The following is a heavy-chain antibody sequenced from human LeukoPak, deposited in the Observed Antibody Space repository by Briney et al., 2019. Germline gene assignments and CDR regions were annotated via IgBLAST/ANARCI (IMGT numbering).Heavy chain of an antibody. V-gene: IGHV3-30*18. D-gene: IGHD5-12*01. CDR1: GFTFSSYG. J-gene: IGHJ6*03. CDR2: ISYDGSNK. Sequence: GGSLRLSCAASGFTFSSYGMHWVRQAPGKGLEWVAVISYDGSNKYYADSVKGRFTISRDNSKNTLYLQMNSLRAEDTAVYYCAKDRGLEATQNQYYYYYYYLDVWGKGTTVTVSS. CDR3: AKDRGLEATQNQYYYYYYYLDV.